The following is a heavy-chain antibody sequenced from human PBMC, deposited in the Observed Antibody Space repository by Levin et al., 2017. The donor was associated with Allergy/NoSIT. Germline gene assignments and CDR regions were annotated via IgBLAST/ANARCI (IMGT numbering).Heavy chain of an antibody. D-gene: IGHD1-26*01. J-gene: IGHJ4*02. V-gene: IGHV3-49*03. CDR3: TRVLVAAGPRLDY. CDR1: GLAFGDFA. Sequence: PGGSLRLSCTVSGLAFGDFAMMLFRQAPGKGLEWVSFIRSNTHGGTTYYAASVEGRFTMSRDDSKSIAYLQMSSLKTEDTAVYFCTRVLVAAGPRLDYWGQGTLVTVSS. CDR2: IRSNTHGGTT.